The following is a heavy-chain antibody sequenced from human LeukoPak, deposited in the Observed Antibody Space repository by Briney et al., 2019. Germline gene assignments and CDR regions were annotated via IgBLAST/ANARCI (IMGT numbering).Heavy chain of an antibody. CDR2: ISGSGDST. CDR1: GFTFSNSG. Sequence: GGSLRLSCAASGFTFSNSGMNWVRQAPGKGLEWVSTISGSGDSTYYADSVKGRFTSSRDNSKNMLYLQMNSLRADDTAVYYCARDDTSSGYYEFGYWGRGTLVTVSS. V-gene: IGHV3-23*01. J-gene: IGHJ4*02. D-gene: IGHD6-19*01. CDR3: ARDDTSSGYYEFGY.